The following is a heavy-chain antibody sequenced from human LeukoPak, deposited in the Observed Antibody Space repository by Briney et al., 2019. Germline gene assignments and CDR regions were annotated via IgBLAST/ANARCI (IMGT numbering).Heavy chain of an antibody. J-gene: IGHJ4*02. CDR2: INPNSGGT. Sequence: GASVKVSCKASGYTFTVYYMHWVRQAPGQGLEWMGWINPNSGGTHYAQKFQGRVTMTRDTSISTAYMELSRLRSDDTAVYYCARDYSGYPELWGFDYWGQGTLVTVSS. CDR3: ARDYSGYPELWGFDY. CDR1: GYTFTVYY. V-gene: IGHV1-2*02. D-gene: IGHD5-12*01.